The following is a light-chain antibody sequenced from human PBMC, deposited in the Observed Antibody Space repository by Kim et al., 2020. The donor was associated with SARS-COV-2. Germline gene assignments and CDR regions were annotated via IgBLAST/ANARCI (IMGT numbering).Light chain of an antibody. Sequence: EIVLTQSPGTLSLSPGERVTLACRASQTVAGNFLAWYQHKFGRAPRLLILGASTRASGIADRFSGSGSGTDFTLTISRLEPEDSAVYYCQRLGDKPEITFGQGTRLEIK. CDR2: GAS. CDR1: QTVAGNF. J-gene: IGKJ5*01. V-gene: IGKV3-20*01. CDR3: QRLGDKPEIT.